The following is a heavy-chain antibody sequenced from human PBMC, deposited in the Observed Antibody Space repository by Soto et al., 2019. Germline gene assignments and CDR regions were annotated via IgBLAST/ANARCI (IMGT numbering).Heavy chain of an antibody. V-gene: IGHV1-46*01. CDR1: NDTFTSYY. D-gene: IGHD1-26*01. CDR3: ARSSGGNFGIIIEGTNWFAP. CDR2: INPRGGST. J-gene: IGHJ5*02. Sequence: GSVKVSLKARNDTFTSYYIKWVRKAPGQGLEWMGVINPRGGSTAYAQKFKGRVTLTRDTSASTVYMEVSSLTSEDTAMYYCARSSGGNFGIIIEGTNWFAPWGQGTLVTVSS.